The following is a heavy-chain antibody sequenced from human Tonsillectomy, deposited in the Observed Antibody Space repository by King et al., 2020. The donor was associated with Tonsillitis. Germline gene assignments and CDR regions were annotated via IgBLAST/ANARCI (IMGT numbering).Heavy chain of an antibody. CDR2: IYSGGST. D-gene: IGHD4-17*01. J-gene: IGHJ3*02. Sequence: VQLVETGGGLIQPGGSLRLSCAASGFTVSSNYMSWVRQAPGKGLEWVSGIYSGGSTYYADSVKGRFTISRDNSKNTLYLQMNSLRAEDTAVYYCARYNTVTKDAFDIWGQGTMVTVSS. CDR1: GFTVSSNY. CDR3: ARYNTVTKDAFDI. V-gene: IGHV3-53*02.